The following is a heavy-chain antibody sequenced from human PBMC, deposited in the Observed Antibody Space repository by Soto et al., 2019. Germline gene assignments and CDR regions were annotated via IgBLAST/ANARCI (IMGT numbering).Heavy chain of an antibody. CDR2: ISSSGSTI. V-gene: IGHV3-11*01. D-gene: IGHD2-15*01. CDR1: GFTFSDYY. Sequence: GGSLRLSCAASGFTFSDYYMSWIRQAPGKGLEWVSYISSSGSTIYYADSVKGRFTISRDNAKNSLYLQMNSLRAEDTAVYYCARDLEGVAANDDTDYWGQGTLVTVSS. CDR3: ARDLEGVAANDDTDY. J-gene: IGHJ4*02.